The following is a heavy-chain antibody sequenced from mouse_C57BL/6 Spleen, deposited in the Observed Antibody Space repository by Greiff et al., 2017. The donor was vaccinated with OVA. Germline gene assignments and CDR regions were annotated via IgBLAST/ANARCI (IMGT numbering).Heavy chain of an antibody. J-gene: IGHJ3*01. CDR3: AGNYGDWFAY. Sequence: VQLKESGPELVKPGASVKMSCKASGYTFTDYNMHWVKQSHGKSLEWIGYINPNNGGTSYNQKFKGKATLTVNKSSSTAYMELRSLTSEDSAVYYCAGNYGDWFAYWGQGTLVTVSA. D-gene: IGHD2-1*01. V-gene: IGHV1-22*01. CDR1: GYTFTDYN. CDR2: INPNNGGT.